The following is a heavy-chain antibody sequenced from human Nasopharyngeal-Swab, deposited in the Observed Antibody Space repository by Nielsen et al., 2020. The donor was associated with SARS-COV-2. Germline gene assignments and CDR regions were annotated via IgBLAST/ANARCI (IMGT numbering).Heavy chain of an antibody. Sequence: GGSLRLSCAASGFTFSSYAMHWVRQAPGKGLEWVSSISSSSSYIYYADSVKGRFTISRDNAKNSLYLQMNSLRAEDTAVYYCARDWDPNKSYYYYGMDVWGQGTTVTVSS. J-gene: IGHJ6*02. V-gene: IGHV3-21*01. CDR3: ARDWDPNKSYYYYGMDV. CDR2: ISSSSSYI. CDR1: GFTFSSYA. D-gene: IGHD1/OR15-1a*01.